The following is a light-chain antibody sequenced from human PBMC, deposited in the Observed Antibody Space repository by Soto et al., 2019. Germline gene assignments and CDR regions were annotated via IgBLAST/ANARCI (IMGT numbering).Light chain of an antibody. CDR1: QSVSSNY. V-gene: IGKV3-20*01. Sequence: IVLTQSPGTLSLSPGERTTLSCRASQSVSSNYLAWYQQKPGQAPRLLIYGASSRATGIPDRFSGSGSGTDFTLTINRLEPEDFAVYYCQQYGDLPWTFGQGTKVDIK. CDR3: QQYGDLPWT. CDR2: GAS. J-gene: IGKJ1*01.